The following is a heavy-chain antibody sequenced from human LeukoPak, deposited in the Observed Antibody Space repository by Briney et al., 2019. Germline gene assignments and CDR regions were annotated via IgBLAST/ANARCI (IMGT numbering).Heavy chain of an antibody. D-gene: IGHD5-18*01. J-gene: IGHJ4*02. Sequence: GGSLRLSCAAPGFTFSNYWMSWVRPAPGKGLEWVANIKQDGSEKYYVDSVKGRFTISRDNAKNSLYLQMNSLRAEDTAVYYCARVGMQLWSSYYFDHWGQGTLVTVSS. CDR3: ARVGMQLWSSYYFDH. V-gene: IGHV3-7*01. CDR1: GFTFSNYW. CDR2: IKQDGSEK.